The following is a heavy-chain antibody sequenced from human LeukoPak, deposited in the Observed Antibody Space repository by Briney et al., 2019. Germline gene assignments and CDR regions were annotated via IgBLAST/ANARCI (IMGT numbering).Heavy chain of an antibody. D-gene: IGHD3-22*01. V-gene: IGHV3-30-3*01. J-gene: IGHJ3*02. CDR1: GFTFSSYA. Sequence: GRSLRLSCAASGFTFSSYAMHWVRQAPGKGLEWVAVISYDGSNKYYADSVKGRFTISRDNSKNTLYLQMNSLRAEDTAVYYCARADSRTLDAFDIWGQGTTVTVSS. CDR2: ISYDGSNK. CDR3: ARADSRTLDAFDI.